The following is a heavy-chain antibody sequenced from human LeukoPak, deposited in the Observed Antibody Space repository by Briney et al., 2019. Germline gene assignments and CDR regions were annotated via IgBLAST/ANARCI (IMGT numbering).Heavy chain of an antibody. Sequence: GGSLRLSCAASGFTFRSYWMSWVRQAPGKGLEWVASINLGGTEKSYVDSVRGRFTISRDNAKNSLYLQMRSLRGEDTAIYYCARDSPESDSFAYDYLGQGTLVTVSS. CDR3: ARDSPESDSFAYDY. V-gene: IGHV3-7*01. J-gene: IGHJ4*02. CDR1: GFTFRSYW. D-gene: IGHD1-14*01. CDR2: INLGGTEK.